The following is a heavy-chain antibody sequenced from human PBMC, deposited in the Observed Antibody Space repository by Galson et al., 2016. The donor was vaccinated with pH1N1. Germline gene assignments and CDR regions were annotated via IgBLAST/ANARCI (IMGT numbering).Heavy chain of an antibody. CDR3: ARDEGYVNYYGGMDV. Sequence: SLRLSCAASGFSFSTYAMHWVRQAPGKGLEWVSVIYTGGITQYADSVKGRFTISRDNSKNKLYLQMNSLRAEDTAIYFCARDEGYVNYYGGMDVWGQGTTVIVSS. CDR2: IYTGGIT. V-gene: IGHV3-NL1*01. CDR1: GFSFSTYA. D-gene: IGHD5-12*01. J-gene: IGHJ6*02.